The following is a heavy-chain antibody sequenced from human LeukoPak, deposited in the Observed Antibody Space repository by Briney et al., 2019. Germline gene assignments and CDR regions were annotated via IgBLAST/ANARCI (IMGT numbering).Heavy chain of an antibody. D-gene: IGHD3-16*01. CDR1: GGSISSGGYY. Sequence: LSLTCTVSGGSISSGGYYWSWIRQHPGKGLEWVSAISKSGDHTYYAASAKGRFTIYRDNSKNTQYLQMNSLRAEDTAVYYCATSWGPDTSAFRWGRDGMGVWGQGTTVIVS. CDR3: ATSWGPDTSAFRWGRDGMGV. V-gene: IGHV3-23*01. CDR2: ISKSGDHT. J-gene: IGHJ6*02.